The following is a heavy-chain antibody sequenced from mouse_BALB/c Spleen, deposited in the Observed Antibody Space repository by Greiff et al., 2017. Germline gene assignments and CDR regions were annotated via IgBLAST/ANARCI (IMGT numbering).Heavy chain of an antibody. D-gene: IGHD5-1*01. CDR2: IDPENGDT. J-gene: IGHJ4*01. CDR1: GFNIKDYY. V-gene: IGHV14-4*02. Sequence: VQLKQSGAELVRSGASVKLSCTASGFNIKDYYMHWVKQRPEQGLEWIGWIDPENGDTEYAPKFKGKATLTSDKSSSTAYMELSSLTSEDSAVYYCARVGGVPHYYAMDYWGQGTSVTVSS. CDR3: ARVGGVPHYYAMDY.